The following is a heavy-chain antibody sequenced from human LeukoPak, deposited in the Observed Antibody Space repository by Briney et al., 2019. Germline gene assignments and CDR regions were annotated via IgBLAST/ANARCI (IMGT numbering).Heavy chain of an antibody. Sequence: GGSLRLSCAASGFTFNTFNFYAMSWVRQAPGKGLEWVSAITGSGVSTYYADSVKGRFTISRDNSKNTLYLHMNSLRAEDTAVYYCARTFDYWGQGTLVTVSS. J-gene: IGHJ4*02. CDR3: ARTFDY. CDR2: ITGSGVST. V-gene: IGHV3-23*01. CDR1: GFTFNTFNFYA.